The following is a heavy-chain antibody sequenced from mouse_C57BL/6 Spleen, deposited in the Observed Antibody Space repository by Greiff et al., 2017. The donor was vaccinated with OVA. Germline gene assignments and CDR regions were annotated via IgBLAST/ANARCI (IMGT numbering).Heavy chain of an antibody. CDR3: ARQSWTAQATFDY. CDR1: GYTFTSYW. J-gene: IGHJ2*01. D-gene: IGHD3-2*02. V-gene: IGHV1-50*01. Sequence: QVQLQQPGAELVKPGASVKLSCKASGYTFTSYWMQWVKQRPGQGLEWIGEIDPSDSYTNYNQKFKGKATLTVDTSSSTAYMQLSSLTSEDSAVYYCARQSWTAQATFDYWGQGTTLTVSS. CDR2: IDPSDSYT.